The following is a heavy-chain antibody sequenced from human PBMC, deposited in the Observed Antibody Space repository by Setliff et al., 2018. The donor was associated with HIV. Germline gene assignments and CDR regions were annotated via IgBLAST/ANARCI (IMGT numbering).Heavy chain of an antibody. D-gene: IGHD6-13*01. V-gene: IGHV4-39*01. CDR3: ARQSSNTWSWLDP. CDR2: MSYSGTT. J-gene: IGHJ5*02. CDR1: GGSFSSGNYY. Sequence: LSLTCTVSGGSFSSGNYYWAWIRQPPGEGLEWIGGMSYSGTTYYNPSLKSRVTMSVDTSKNQFSLNLIVVTAADTAVYYCARQSSNTWSWLDPWGQGTLVTVSS.